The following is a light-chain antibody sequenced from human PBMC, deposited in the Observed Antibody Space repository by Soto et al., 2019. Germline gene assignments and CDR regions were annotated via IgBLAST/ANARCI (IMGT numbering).Light chain of an antibody. CDR3: QQYNDYSWT. CDR2: KAS. CDR1: QSISAW. V-gene: IGKV1-5*03. Sequence: DIQMTQSPSTLSASVGDRVSINCRASQSISAWLAWYQQKPGKAPRLLIYKASTLEIGVPSRFSGSGSGTEFTLTISSLQPDDVATDYCQQYNDYSWTFGQGTKVEIK. J-gene: IGKJ1*01.